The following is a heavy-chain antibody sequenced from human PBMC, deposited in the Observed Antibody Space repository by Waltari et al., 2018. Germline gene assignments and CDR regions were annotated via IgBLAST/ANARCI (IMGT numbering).Heavy chain of an antibody. CDR1: GGSISSGSYY. Sequence: QVQLQESGPGLVKPSQTLSLTCTVSGGSISSGSYYWRWIRQPAGKGLEWIGRIYTSGSTNYNPSLKSRVTISVDTSKNQFSLKLSSVTAADTAVYYCARDYVGYYYFDYWGQGTLVTVSS. CDR3: ARDYVGYYYFDY. V-gene: IGHV4-61*02. J-gene: IGHJ4*02. CDR2: IYTSGST. D-gene: IGHD3-16*01.